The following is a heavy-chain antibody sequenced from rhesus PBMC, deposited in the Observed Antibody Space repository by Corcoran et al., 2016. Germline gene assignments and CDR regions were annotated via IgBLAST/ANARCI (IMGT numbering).Heavy chain of an antibody. CDR2: INPSNGNT. Sequence: QVQLVQSGEEVKKPGASVKLSCKADGYTFTSDSINWVRQAPGQGIEWMGGINPSNGNTSYAQKFQGRVTMTRDTSTSTAYMEVSSLRSEDTAVYYCARGIAATGGWGQGVLVTVSS. CDR3: ARGIAATGG. J-gene: IGHJ4*01. CDR1: GYTFTSDS. D-gene: IGHD6-31*01. V-gene: IGHV1-200*01.